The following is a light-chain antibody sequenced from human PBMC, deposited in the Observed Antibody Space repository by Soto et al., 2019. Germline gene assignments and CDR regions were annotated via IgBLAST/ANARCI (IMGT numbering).Light chain of an antibody. V-gene: IGLV2-14*01. CDR2: DVS. Sequence: QSVLTQPASVSGSPGQSITISCTGTTSDVGGSNFVSWYQHHPGKAPKLLIYDVSNRPSGVSDRFSGSKSGNTASLTISGLQAEDEADYYCSSETSSSAYVVLGGGTKVTAL. CDR3: SSETSSSAYVV. CDR1: TSDVGGSNF. J-gene: IGLJ2*01.